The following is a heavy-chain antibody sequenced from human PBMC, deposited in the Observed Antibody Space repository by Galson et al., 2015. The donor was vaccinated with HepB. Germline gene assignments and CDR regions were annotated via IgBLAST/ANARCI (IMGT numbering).Heavy chain of an antibody. CDR1: GFTFSNYW. CDR2: INSDGTYI. CDR3: ARTRGAAAGIFDY. D-gene: IGHD6-13*01. V-gene: IGHV3-74*01. J-gene: IGHJ4*02. Sequence: SLRLSCAAFGFTFSNYWMHWVRQAPGKGLVWGSRINSDGTYITYADSVKGRFTISRDNAKNTLYLQMNSPRAEDTALYYCARTRGAAAGIFDYWGQGSLVTVSS.